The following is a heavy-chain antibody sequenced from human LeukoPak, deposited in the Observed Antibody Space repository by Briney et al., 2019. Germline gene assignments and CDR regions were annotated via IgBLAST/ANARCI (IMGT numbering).Heavy chain of an antibody. CDR2: FYVSGAT. CDR3: ARLEKISYYYMDV. J-gene: IGHJ6*04. V-gene: IGHV3-53*01. D-gene: IGHD3-10*01. Sequence: GGSLRLSCAVSGFTVSSNYMGWVRQTPGKGLEGVSVFYVSGATYYAESVKGRFTISRDTYENTLLLQMNTLRVEDTAVYYCARLEKISYYYMDVWGKGTTVTVSS. CDR1: GFTVSSNY.